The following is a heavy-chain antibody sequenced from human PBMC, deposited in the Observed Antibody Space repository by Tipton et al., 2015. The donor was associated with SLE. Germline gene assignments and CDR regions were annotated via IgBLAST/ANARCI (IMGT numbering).Heavy chain of an antibody. D-gene: IGHD6-13*01. CDR1: GGSFSGYY. J-gene: IGHJ6*03. V-gene: IGHV4-34*01. Sequence: TLSLTCAVYGGSFSGYYWSWIRQPPGKGLEWIGEINHSGNTKYNPSLKSRITISVDTSKNQFSLKVSSVTAADTAVYYCARGSGLYSSSRYNVDDHMDLWGKGTPGPGS. CDR2: INHSGNT. CDR3: ARGSGLYSSSRYNVDDHMDL.